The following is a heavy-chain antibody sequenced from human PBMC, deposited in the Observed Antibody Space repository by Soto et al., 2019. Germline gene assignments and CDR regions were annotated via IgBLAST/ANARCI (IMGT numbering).Heavy chain of an antibody. CDR1: GYSFTSYW. D-gene: IGHD6-13*01. CDR3: ARLRPVTGRHSSSWKRGNWFDP. V-gene: IGHV5-51*01. J-gene: IGHJ5*02. CDR2: IYPGDSDT. Sequence: GESLKISCKGSGYSFTSYWIGWVRQMPGKGLEWMGIIYPGDSDTRYSPSFQGQVTISADKSISTAYLQWSSLKASDTAMYYCARLRPVTGRHSSSWKRGNWFDPWGQGTLVTVSS.